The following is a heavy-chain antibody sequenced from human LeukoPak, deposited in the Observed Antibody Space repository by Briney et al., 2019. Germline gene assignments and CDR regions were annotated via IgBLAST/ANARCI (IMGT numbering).Heavy chain of an antibody. V-gene: IGHV3-21*06. CDR2: IIGSGSEM. Sequence: PGGSLRLSCGVSGFTFNSYSMNWVRQAPGKGLEWVASIIGSGSEMFYADSLKGRFTISRDNSENSLYLQMNSLRVEDTAVYYCAKVQCDIVGAMFFAFDVWGQGTMVSVSS. J-gene: IGHJ3*01. CDR3: AKVQCDIVGAMFFAFDV. CDR1: GFTFNSYS. D-gene: IGHD1-26*01.